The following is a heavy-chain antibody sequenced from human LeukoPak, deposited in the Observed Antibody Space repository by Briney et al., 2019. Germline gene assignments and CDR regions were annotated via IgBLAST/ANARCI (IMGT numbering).Heavy chain of an antibody. CDR3: AREGVHIVVVTAIRTDAFDI. CDR1: GDSVSSDSAA. CDR2: TYYRSKWYN. V-gene: IGHV6-1*01. J-gene: IGHJ3*02. D-gene: IGHD2-21*02. Sequence: SQTLSLTCAISGDSVSSDSAAWNWIRQSPSRGLEWLGRTYYRSKWYNDYAVSVKSRITINPDTSKNQFSLQLNSVTPEDTAVYYCAREGVHIVVVTAIRTDAFDIWGQGTMVTVSS.